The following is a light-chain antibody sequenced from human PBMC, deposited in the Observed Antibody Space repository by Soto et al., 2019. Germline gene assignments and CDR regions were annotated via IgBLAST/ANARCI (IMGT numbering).Light chain of an antibody. CDR2: GAS. J-gene: IGKJ5*01. V-gene: IGKV3-20*01. Sequence: EIVLTQSPGTLSLYQGERATLSCRASQSVSSSYLAWYQQKPGQAPRLLIYGASTRATGIPARFSGSGSGTEFTLTISSLQSEDFAVYYCQQYGSSPPITFGQGTRLEIK. CDR1: QSVSSSY. CDR3: QQYGSSPPIT.